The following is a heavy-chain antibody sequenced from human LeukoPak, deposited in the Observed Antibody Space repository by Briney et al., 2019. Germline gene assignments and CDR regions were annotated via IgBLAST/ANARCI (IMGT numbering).Heavy chain of an antibody. CDR2: INHSGST. V-gene: IGHV4-34*01. J-gene: IGHJ5*02. Sequence: SETLSLTCAVYDGSFSGYYWSWLRQPPGKGLEWIGEINHSGSTNYNPSLKSRVTISADTSKNQFSLKLSSVTAADTAVYYCARRDIVVVPAADNWFDPWGQGTLVTVSS. CDR3: ARRDIVVVPAADNWFDP. D-gene: IGHD2-2*01. CDR1: DGSFSGYY.